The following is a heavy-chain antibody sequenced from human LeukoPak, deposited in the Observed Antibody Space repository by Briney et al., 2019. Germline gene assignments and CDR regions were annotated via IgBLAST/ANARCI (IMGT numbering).Heavy chain of an antibody. J-gene: IGHJ4*02. V-gene: IGHV3-43*02. Sequence: GGSLRLSCAASGFTFDDYAMHWVRQAPGKGLEWVSLISGDGGSTYYADSVKGRFTISRDNSKNSLYLQMNSLRTEDTALYYCAKGGGHSSSWYEKDFDYWGQGTLVTVSS. D-gene: IGHD6-13*01. CDR3: AKGGGHSSSWYEKDFDY. CDR2: ISGDGGST. CDR1: GFTFDDYA.